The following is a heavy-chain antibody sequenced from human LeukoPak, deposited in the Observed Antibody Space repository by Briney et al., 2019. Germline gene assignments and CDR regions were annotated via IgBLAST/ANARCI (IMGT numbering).Heavy chain of an antibody. D-gene: IGHD3-9*01. J-gene: IGHJ4*02. CDR2: IKPDGSDT. CDR1: GFTFTTHW. CDR3: ARTITYYDILTGLDY. Sequence: GRTLRLSRGASGFTFTTHWLHGVPQAPGKGVVCVSRIKPDGSDTNYADSVKGRFTISRDNSKNTLYLQMNSLRAEDTAVYYCARTITYYDILTGLDYWGQGTLVTVSS. V-gene: IGHV3-74*01.